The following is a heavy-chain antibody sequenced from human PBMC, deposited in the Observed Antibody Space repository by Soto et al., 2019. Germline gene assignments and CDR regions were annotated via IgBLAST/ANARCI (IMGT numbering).Heavy chain of an antibody. V-gene: IGHV4-39*01. CDR2: IYYSGST. CDR1: SFTSYW. D-gene: IGHD3-10*01. Sequence: SFTSYWISWVRQMPGKGLEWIGSIYYSGSTYYNPSLKSRVTISVDTSKNQFSLKLSSVTAADTAVYYCARTGSGSYLGYYYYGMDVWGQGTTVTVSS. J-gene: IGHJ6*02. CDR3: ARTGSGSYLGYYYYGMDV.